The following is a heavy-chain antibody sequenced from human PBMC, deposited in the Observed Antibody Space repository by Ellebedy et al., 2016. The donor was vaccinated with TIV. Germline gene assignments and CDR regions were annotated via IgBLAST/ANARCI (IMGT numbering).Heavy chain of an antibody. V-gene: IGHV3-48*02. CDR1: GFSFSDYS. J-gene: IGHJ1*01. CDR3: AMYNWDAAPGSLEF. D-gene: IGHD1-20*01. Sequence: PGGSLRLSCAASGFSFSDYSMAWVRQAPGKGLEWISFITKNSGAIYYANSVRGRFTISRDNAKNSLYLQMNSLRDEDTAIYYCAMYNWDAAPGSLEFWGQGTLVTVSS. CDR2: ITKNSGAI.